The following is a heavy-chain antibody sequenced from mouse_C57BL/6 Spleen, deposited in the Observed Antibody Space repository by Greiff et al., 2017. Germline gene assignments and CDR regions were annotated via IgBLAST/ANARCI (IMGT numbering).Heavy chain of an antibody. CDR3: TRCYGSSGYAMDY. Sequence: QVQLKESGAELVRPGASVTLSCKASGYTFTDYEMHWVKQTPVHGLEWIGAIDPETGGTAYNQKFKGKAILTADKSSSTAYMELRSLTSEDSAVYYCTRCYGSSGYAMDYWGQGTSVTVSS. J-gene: IGHJ4*01. V-gene: IGHV1-15*01. CDR1: GYTFTDYE. D-gene: IGHD1-1*01. CDR2: IDPETGGT.